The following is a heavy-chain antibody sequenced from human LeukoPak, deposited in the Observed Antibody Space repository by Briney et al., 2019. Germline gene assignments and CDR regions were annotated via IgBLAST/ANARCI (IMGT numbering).Heavy chain of an antibody. CDR1: GYIFTGYY. V-gene: IGHV1-2*06. CDR3: ARDPWGGAMAP. J-gene: IGHJ5*02. CDR2: INPNSGGT. D-gene: IGHD2-2*01. Sequence: ASVKVSCKASGYIFTGYYMHWVRQAPGQGLEWMGRINPNSGGTNYAQNFQGRVTMTRDTSISTAYMELSRLRSDDTAVYYCARDPWGGAMAPWGQGTLVTVSS.